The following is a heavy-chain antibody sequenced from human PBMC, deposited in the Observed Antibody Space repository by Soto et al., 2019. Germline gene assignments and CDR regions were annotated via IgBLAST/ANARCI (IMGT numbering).Heavy chain of an antibody. V-gene: IGHV1-3*01. J-gene: IGHJ4*02. CDR3: ARGVCSGCYNSDY. D-gene: IGHD6-19*01. Sequence: QVQLVQSGAEVKKPGASVKVSCRASGYTFTNYAVHWVRQAPGQRLEWMGWINAGNGNTEYSQKFQGRVTITRDSSASTVYMEVSSPRSEDTAVYFCARGVCSGCYNSDYWGQGTLVTVSS. CDR1: GYTFTNYA. CDR2: INAGNGNT.